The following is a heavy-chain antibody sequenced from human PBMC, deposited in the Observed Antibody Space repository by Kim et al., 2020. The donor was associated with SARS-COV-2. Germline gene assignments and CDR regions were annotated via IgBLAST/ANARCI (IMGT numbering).Heavy chain of an antibody. CDR2: IYYSGST. J-gene: IGHJ4*02. CDR1: GGSISSSSYY. V-gene: IGHV4-39*01. CDR3: ASLPYYDSSGYYYVLDY. Sequence: SETLSLTCTVSGGSISSSSYYWGWIRQPPGKGLEWIGSIYYSGSTYYNPSLKSRVTISVDTSKNQFSLKLSSVTAADTAVYYCASLPYYDSSGYYYVLDYWGQGTLVTVSS. D-gene: IGHD3-22*01.